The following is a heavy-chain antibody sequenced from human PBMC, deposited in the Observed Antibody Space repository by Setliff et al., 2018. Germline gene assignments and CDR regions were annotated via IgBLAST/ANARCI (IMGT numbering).Heavy chain of an antibody. CDR2: INQAGSAK. CDR3: RFWSGYYKNDY. CDR1: GFTFSSFW. J-gene: IGHJ4*02. Sequence: GESLKISCAASGFTFSSFWMSWVRQAPGKGLEWVANINQAGSAKYYVDSVKGRFTISRDNAKNSLYLQMNSLRAEDTAVYYCRFWSGYYKNDYWGQGTLVTVSS. V-gene: IGHV3-7*01. D-gene: IGHD3-3*01.